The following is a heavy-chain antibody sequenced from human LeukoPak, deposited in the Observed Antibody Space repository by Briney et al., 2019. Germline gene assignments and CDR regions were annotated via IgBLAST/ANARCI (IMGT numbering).Heavy chain of an antibody. CDR2: VYISGDT. V-gene: IGHV4-4*07. D-gene: IGHD2-21*01. CDR3: ARLIAEVGGGTNYFDT. Sequence: SEALSLTCTVPGGSVTTSYWSWIRQSAGEGLEWIGRVYISGDTKYNPPLKSRVIISLDASKNQFSLSLRSVTAADTAVYYCARLIAEVGGGTNYFDTWGQGTLVTVSS. CDR1: GGSVTTSY. J-gene: IGHJ4*02.